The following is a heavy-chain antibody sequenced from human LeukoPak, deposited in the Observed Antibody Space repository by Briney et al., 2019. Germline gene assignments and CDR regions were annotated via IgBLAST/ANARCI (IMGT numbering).Heavy chain of an antibody. CDR2: ISTGTYK. CDR1: GFRFSKFE. J-gene: IGHJ4*02. CDR3: GRDRAVVWGFEY. V-gene: IGHV3-69-1*01. Sequence: TGGSLRLSCVTSGFRFSKFEMNWVRQPPGKGLEWVSHISTGTYKAYADSVKGRFTVSRDNAKNSLYLQMNSLRAEDTSGYYCGRDRAVVWGFEYWGQGTLVTVSS. D-gene: IGHD2-8*02.